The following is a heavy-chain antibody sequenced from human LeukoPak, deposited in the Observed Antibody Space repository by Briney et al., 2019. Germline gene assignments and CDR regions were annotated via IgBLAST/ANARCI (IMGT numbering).Heavy chain of an antibody. Sequence: RQAPGQGLECMGWISNYNGTTKYAQRLQGRVTMTTDTSTSTAYMELRSLRSDDTAVYYCARDIIAAAGTCYFDYWGQGTLVTVSS. D-gene: IGHD6-13*01. CDR3: ARDIIAAAGTCYFDY. CDR2: ISNYNGTT. V-gene: IGHV1-18*01. J-gene: IGHJ4*02.